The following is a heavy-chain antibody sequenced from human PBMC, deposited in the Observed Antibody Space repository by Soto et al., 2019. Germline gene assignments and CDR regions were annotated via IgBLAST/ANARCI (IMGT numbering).Heavy chain of an antibody. J-gene: IGHJ5*01. V-gene: IGHV5-51*01. CDR1: ADRFSSYW. CDR3: EIVRSTTVFRCSLS. D-gene: IGHD3-10*02. CDR2: VYVDDSDT. Sequence: PVQALKFSGGGSADRFSSYWIACLRQMPGKGLEWMGIVYVDDSDTKYSPSFEGQVTISADKSLNSAYLQWTSLRASDTALYYCEIVRSTTVFRCSLSWG.